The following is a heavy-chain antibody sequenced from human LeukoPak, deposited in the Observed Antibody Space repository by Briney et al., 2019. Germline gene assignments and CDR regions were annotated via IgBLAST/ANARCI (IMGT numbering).Heavy chain of an antibody. CDR2: IKQDGSEK. CDR3: AREKVYDYVWGSFDL. CDR1: GFTFSSYW. D-gene: IGHD3-16*01. J-gene: IGHJ2*01. Sequence: GGSLRLSCAASGFTFSSYWMSWVRQAPGKGLEWVANIKQDGSEKYYVDSVKGRFTISRDNAKNSLYLQMNSLRAEDTAVYYCAREKVYDYVWGSFDLWGRGTLVTVSS. V-gene: IGHV3-7*01.